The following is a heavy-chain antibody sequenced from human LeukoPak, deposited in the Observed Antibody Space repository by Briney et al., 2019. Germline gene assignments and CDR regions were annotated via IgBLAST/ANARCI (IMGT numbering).Heavy chain of an antibody. CDR2: IKSKTDGGTR. D-gene: IGHD5-12*01. J-gene: IGHJ4*02. Sequence: GSLRLSCAASGFTFNDAWMSWVPQAPGKGLEWVARIKSKTDGGTREYAALVKGRFTISRDDSKNTLYLQMNSLKTEDTAMYCCSTDWISGYGFGDYWGRGTLDTVSS. CDR1: GFTFNDAW. CDR3: STDWISGYGFGDY. V-gene: IGHV3-15*01.